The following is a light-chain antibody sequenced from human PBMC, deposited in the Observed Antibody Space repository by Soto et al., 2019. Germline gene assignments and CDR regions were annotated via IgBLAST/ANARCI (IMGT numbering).Light chain of an antibody. CDR1: SGHSSYA. Sequence: QSVLTQSPSASASLGASVKLTCTLSSGHSSYAIAWHQQQPEKGPRYLMKLNSDGSHSKGDGIPDRFSGSSSGAERYLTISSLQSEEEADYYCQTGGTGIVFGGGTKLTVL. J-gene: IGLJ2*01. V-gene: IGLV4-69*01. CDR2: LNSDGSH. CDR3: QTGGTGIV.